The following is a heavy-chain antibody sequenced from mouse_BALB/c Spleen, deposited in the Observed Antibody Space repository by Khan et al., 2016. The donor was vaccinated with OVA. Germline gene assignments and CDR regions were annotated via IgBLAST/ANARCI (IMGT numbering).Heavy chain of an antibody. CDR1: GYSITSDYA. V-gene: IGHV3-2*02. CDR2: ISYSGRT. D-gene: IGHD3-3*01. CDR3: ARGRAY. J-gene: IGHJ3*01. Sequence: EVQLQESGPGLVKPSQSLSLTCTVTGYSITSDYAWNWIRQFPGNQLEWMGYISYSGRTNYTPSLKSRISITRDTSKNQVFLQLNSVTTEDTATYYCARGRAYWGQGTLVTVSA.